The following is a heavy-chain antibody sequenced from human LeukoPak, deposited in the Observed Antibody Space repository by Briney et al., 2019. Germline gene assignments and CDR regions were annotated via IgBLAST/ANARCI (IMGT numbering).Heavy chain of an antibody. J-gene: IGHJ4*02. CDR1: GGSISSYY. D-gene: IGHD5-24*01. V-gene: IGHV4-59*08. Sequence: PSETLSLTCTVSGGSISSYYWSWIRQPPGEGLEWIGYIYYSGSTNYNPSLKSRVTISVDTSKNQFSLKLSSVTAADTAVYYCARLGGWRDGYNSDWGQGTLVTVSS. CDR2: IYYSGST. CDR3: ARLGGWRDGYNSD.